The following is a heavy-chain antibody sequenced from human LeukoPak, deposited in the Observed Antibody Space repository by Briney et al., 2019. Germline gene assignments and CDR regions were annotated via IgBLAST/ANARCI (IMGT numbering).Heavy chain of an antibody. CDR3: AGPAGYFDY. D-gene: IGHD6-13*01. J-gene: IGHJ4*02. CDR1: GFTVSDNY. V-gene: IGHV3-66*02. Sequence: GGSLRLSCAASGFTVSDNYMTWVRQAPGKGLEWVSSIYSAGATHYAESVRGRFTISRDNSKNTLYLQMNSLGAEDTAVYYCAGPAGYFDYWGQGTLVTVSS. CDR2: IYSAGAT.